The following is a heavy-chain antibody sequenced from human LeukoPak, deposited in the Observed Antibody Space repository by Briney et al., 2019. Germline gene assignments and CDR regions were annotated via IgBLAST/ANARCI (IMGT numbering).Heavy chain of an antibody. CDR3: ARVGGSPAAMWGYYYYYYFMDV. CDR2: ISAYNGNT. CDR1: GYSFSGHY. Sequence: GASVKVSCKASGYSFSGHYIHWVRQAPGQGLEWMGWISAYNGNTNYAQKLQGRVTMTTDTSTSTAYMELRSLRSDDTAVYYCARVGGSPAAMWGYYYYYYFMDVWGKGTTVTISS. D-gene: IGHD2-2*01. J-gene: IGHJ6*03. V-gene: IGHV1-18*04.